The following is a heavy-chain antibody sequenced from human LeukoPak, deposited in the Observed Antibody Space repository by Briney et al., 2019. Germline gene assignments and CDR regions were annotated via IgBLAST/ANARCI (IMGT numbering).Heavy chain of an antibody. CDR2: IDYRGIT. Sequence: SETLCLTCTVSGGSMRSYYWSWIRQPPGKGLEWIGYIDYRGITTYNPSLKSRVTISIDTSKSQFSLKLTSVTAADTAVYYCARDSTDWVAQHFVPWGKGIQVTVSS. D-gene: IGHD3-9*01. J-gene: IGHJ5*02. V-gene: IGHV4-59*01. CDR1: GGSMRSYY. CDR3: ARDSTDWVAQHFVP.